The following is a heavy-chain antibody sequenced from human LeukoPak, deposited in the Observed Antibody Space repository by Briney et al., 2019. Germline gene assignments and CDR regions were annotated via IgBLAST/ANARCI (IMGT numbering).Heavy chain of an antibody. J-gene: IGHJ4*02. Sequence: PSETLCLTCAVYGGTFSGYYWSWIRQPPRKGLEWIGEINDSGSTNYNPSLKSRVTISVDTSKDQFSLKLSSVTAADTAVYYCATNTAMLRYFDYWGQGTLVTVSS. CDR1: GGTFSGYY. CDR2: INDSGST. D-gene: IGHD5-18*01. V-gene: IGHV4-34*08. CDR3: ATNTAMLRYFDY.